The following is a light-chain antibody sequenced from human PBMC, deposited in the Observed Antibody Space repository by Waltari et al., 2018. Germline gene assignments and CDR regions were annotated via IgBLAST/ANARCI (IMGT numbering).Light chain of an antibody. CDR1: SGHSRNT. Sequence: QLVLTQSPSDSTSLGASVTLTFTLTSGHSRNTIAWPHQQPEKGPRYLMKVNSDGSHSKGDEIPDRFSGSGSGAERCLTISSVQSEDEADYYCQSGGHGTWVFGGGTKLTVL. J-gene: IGLJ3*02. V-gene: IGLV4-69*01. CDR3: QSGGHGTWV. CDR2: VNSDGSH.